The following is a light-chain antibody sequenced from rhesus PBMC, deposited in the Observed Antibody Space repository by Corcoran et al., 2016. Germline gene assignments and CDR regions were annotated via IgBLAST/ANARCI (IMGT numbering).Light chain of an antibody. V-gene: IGKV1-74*01. Sequence: DIQMTQSPSSLSASVGDRVTITCRTSEKVNYLYWYQQKPGSAPRLLIHKTSTLRTGVLSRFSGSASGTDFTLTNNSLQPEDFATYYCQQNCGIPYTFGQGTKVEIE. CDR2: KTS. CDR3: QQNCGIPYT. CDR1: EKVNY. J-gene: IGKJ2*01.